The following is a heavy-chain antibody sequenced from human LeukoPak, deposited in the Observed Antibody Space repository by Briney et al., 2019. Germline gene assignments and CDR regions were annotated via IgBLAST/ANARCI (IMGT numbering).Heavy chain of an antibody. D-gene: IGHD3-10*01. CDR2: ITYSGST. CDR3: AAMPRGVGWFDP. V-gene: IGHV4-61*01. CDR1: GGSVSSGSYY. J-gene: IGHJ5*02. Sequence: SETLSLTCTVSGGSVSSGSYYWTWIRQPPGMGLEWIVYITYSGSTNYNPSLKSRVTISVDTSKNQFSLKLTSVTAADPALYSCAAMPRGVGWFDPWGQGTLGTVSS.